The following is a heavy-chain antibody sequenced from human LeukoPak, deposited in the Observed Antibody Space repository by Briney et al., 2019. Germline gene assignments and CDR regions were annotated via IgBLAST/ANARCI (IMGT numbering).Heavy chain of an antibody. J-gene: IGHJ4*02. Sequence: PSETLSLTCIVSGGSISSLNLWSWLRPPPGKGLEWIGEMYLGGTTNFNPSLKNRVTILIDKSKNQLSLQLTSVTAADTAVYYCAGLEGRYSTDWFYFFDYWGQGALVTVSS. D-gene: IGHD6-19*01. V-gene: IGHV4-4*02. CDR3: AGLEGRYSTDWFYFFDY. CDR2: MYLGGTT. CDR1: GGSISSLNL.